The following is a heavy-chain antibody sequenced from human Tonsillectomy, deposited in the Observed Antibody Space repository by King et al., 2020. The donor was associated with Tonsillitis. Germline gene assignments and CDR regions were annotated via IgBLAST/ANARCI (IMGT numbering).Heavy chain of an antibody. CDR2: INPNSGGT. CDR1: GYTFTGYY. CDR3: VRVECSGGSCYYYYGMAV. J-gene: IGHJ6*02. D-gene: IGHD2-15*01. Sequence: QLVQSGAEVKKPGASVKVSCKASGYTFTGYYMHWVRQAPGQGLEWMGWINPNSGGTNYAQKFQGRDTMTRDTSISTAYMELSRLRSDDTAVYYCVRVECSGGSCYYYYGMAVWGQGTTVTVSS. V-gene: IGHV1-2*02.